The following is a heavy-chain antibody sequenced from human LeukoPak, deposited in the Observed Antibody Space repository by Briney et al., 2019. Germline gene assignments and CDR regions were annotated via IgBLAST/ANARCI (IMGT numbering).Heavy chain of an antibody. V-gene: IGHV4-39*07. CDR1: GGSISSSSYY. D-gene: IGHD2-15*01. J-gene: IGHJ4*02. Sequence: PSETLSLTCIVSGGSISSSSYYWGWIRQPPGKGLEWIGSIYYSGSTYYNPSLKSRVTISVDTSKNQFSLKLSSVTAADTAVYYCAREPGVVVVAANDYWGQGTLVTVSS. CDR3: AREPGVVVVAANDY. CDR2: IYYSGST.